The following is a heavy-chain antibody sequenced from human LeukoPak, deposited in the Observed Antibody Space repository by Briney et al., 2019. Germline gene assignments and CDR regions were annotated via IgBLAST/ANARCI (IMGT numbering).Heavy chain of an antibody. J-gene: IGHJ6*02. V-gene: IGHV1-18*01. Sequence: ASVKVSCKASGGTFSSYAISWVRQAPGQGLEWMGWISAYNGNTNYAQKLQGRVTMTTDTSTSTAYMELRSLRSDDTAVYYCARSLMSGIAAAGTTLDYYYYGMDVWGQGTTVTVSS. CDR1: GGTFSSYA. CDR3: ARSLMSGIAAAGTTLDYYYYGMDV. D-gene: IGHD6-13*01. CDR2: ISAYNGNT.